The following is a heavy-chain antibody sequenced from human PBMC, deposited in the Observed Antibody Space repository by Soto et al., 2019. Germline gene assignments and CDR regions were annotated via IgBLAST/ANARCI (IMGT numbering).Heavy chain of an antibody. Sequence: PGGSLRLSCAAAGFTFSSYGMHWVRQAPGKGLEWVAVISYDGSNKYYADSVKGRFTISRDNSKNTLYLQMNSLRAEDTAVYYCAKSPSKYSGRYYISSAFDIWGQGTMVTGSS. J-gene: IGHJ3*02. CDR1: GFTFSSYG. CDR3: AKSPSKYSGRYYISSAFDI. V-gene: IGHV3-30*18. D-gene: IGHD1-26*01. CDR2: ISYDGSNK.